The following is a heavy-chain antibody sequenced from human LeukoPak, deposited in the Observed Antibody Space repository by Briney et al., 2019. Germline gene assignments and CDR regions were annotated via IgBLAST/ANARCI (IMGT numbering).Heavy chain of an antibody. CDR3: ARGRVGYCSSTSCPRYFDL. V-gene: IGHV4-59*12. Sequence: SETLSLTCAVYGGSFSGYYWSWIRQPPRKGLEWIGYIYYSGSTNYNPSLKSRVTISVDTSKNQFSLKLSSVTAADTAVYYCARGRVGYCSSTSCPRYFDLWGRGTLVTVSS. J-gene: IGHJ2*01. D-gene: IGHD2-2*01. CDR2: IYYSGST. CDR1: GGSFSGYY.